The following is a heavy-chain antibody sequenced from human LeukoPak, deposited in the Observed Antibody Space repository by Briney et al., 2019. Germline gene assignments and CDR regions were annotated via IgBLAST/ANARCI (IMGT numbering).Heavy chain of an antibody. CDR3: AKSSYYDSSGYYREYYFDY. CDR2: VSGGGGST. J-gene: IGHJ4*02. CDR1: GFIFSSYA. Sequence: GGSLRLSCAASGFIFSSYAMSWVRQAPGKGLEWVSSVSGGGGSTYYADSVKGRFTISRDKSKSTLFLQMNSLRAEDTAVYYCAKSSYYDSSGYYREYYFDYWGQGTLVTVSS. D-gene: IGHD3-22*01. V-gene: IGHV3-23*01.